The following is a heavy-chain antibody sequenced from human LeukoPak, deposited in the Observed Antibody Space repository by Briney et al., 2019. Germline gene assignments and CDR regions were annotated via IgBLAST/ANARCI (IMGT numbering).Heavy chain of an antibody. CDR2: IYYSGST. CDR3: ARRSWELPFDY. CDR1: GGSISSSSYY. J-gene: IGHJ4*02. D-gene: IGHD1-26*01. V-gene: IGHV4-39*01. Sequence: PSETLSLTCTVSGGSISSSSYYWGWIRQPPGEGLEWIGSIYYSGSTYYNPSLKSRVTISVDTSKNQFSLKLSSVTAADTAVYYCARRSWELPFDYWGQGTLVTVSS.